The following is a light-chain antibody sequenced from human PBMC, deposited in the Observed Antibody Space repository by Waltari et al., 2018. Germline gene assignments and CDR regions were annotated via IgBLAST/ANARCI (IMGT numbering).Light chain of an antibody. CDR1: SSAVGSYNL. Sequence: QSALTQPASVSGSPGQSITISRTGTSSAVGSYNLFSLYHKHPGKAPKLMIYEGSKRPSGVSNRFSGSKSGNTASLTISGLQAEDEADYYCCSYAGSSTHVVFGGGTKLTVL. CDR3: CSYAGSSTHVV. J-gene: IGLJ2*01. V-gene: IGLV2-23*01. CDR2: EGS.